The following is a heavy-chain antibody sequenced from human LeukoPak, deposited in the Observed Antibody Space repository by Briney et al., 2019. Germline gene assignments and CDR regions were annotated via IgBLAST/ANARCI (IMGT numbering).Heavy chain of an antibody. CDR3: AKGGYTTPFDY. CDR2: IRADGSST. D-gene: IGHD2-2*02. J-gene: IGHJ4*02. CDR1: GFTFSDYS. V-gene: IGHV3-23*01. Sequence: PGGSLRLSCAASGFTFSDYSMTCVRQAPGEGLEWVSTIRADGSSTYYADSVKGRFTISRDNSKTTLSLQMNSLRAEDTALYYCAKGGYTTPFDYWGQGTLVTVSS.